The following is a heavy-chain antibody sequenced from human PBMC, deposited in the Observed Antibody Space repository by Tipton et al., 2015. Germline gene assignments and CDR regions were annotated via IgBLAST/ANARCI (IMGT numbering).Heavy chain of an antibody. J-gene: IGHJ5*02. CDR3: VRHGPWITGSLGYFDP. D-gene: IGHD1-20*01. V-gene: IGHV4-61*01. CDR1: GASVSSDSYY. Sequence: TLSLTCTVSGASVSSDSYYWSWIRQPPGKGLEWIAYIYYTGSTNYNPSLKSRVTISLDMSRNQFSLRLSSVTAADTAVYKCVRHGPWITGSLGYFDPWGQGTLVTVSS. CDR2: IYYTGST.